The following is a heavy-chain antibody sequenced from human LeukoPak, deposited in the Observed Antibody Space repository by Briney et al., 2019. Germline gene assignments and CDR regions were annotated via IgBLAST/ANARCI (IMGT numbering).Heavy chain of an antibody. J-gene: IGHJ4*02. CDR1: GFTVSSNY. CDR2: IYSGGST. Sequence: PGGSLRLSCAASGFTVSSNYMGWVRQAPGKGLEWVSVIYSGGSTYYADSVKGRFTISRHNSKNTLYLQMNSLRAEDTAVYYCARATLVWNAPAPPGFDYWGQGTLVTVSS. D-gene: IGHD1-1*01. CDR3: ARATLVWNAPAPPGFDY. V-gene: IGHV3-53*04.